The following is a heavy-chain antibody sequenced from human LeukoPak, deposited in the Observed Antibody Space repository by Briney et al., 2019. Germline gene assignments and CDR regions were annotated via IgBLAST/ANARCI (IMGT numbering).Heavy chain of an antibody. CDR1: GGTFSSYA. Sequence: SVKVSCKASGGTFSSYAISWVRQAPGQGLECMGRIIPILGIANYAQKFQGRVTITADKSTSTAYMELSSLRSEDTAVYYCARALNRNTYYYDSSGYPGSEYYYGMDVWGQGTTVTVSS. V-gene: IGHV1-69*04. CDR2: IIPILGIA. J-gene: IGHJ6*02. D-gene: IGHD3-22*01. CDR3: ARALNRNTYYYDSSGYPGSEYYYGMDV.